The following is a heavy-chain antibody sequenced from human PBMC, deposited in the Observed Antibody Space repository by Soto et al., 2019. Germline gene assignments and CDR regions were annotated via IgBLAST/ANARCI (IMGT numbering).Heavy chain of an antibody. CDR2: ISAYNGNT. J-gene: IGHJ5*02. Sequence: ASVKVSCKTSGYTFTSYGISWVRQAPGQGLEWMGWISAYNGNTNYAQKLQGRVTMTTDTSTSTAYMELRSLRSDDTAVYYCARGIAVAGKGWFDPWGQETLVTVSS. CDR3: ARGIAVAGKGWFDP. V-gene: IGHV1-18*01. D-gene: IGHD6-19*01. CDR1: GYTFTSYG.